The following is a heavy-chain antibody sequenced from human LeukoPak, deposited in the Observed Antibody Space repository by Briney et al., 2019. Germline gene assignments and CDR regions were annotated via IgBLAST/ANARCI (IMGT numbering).Heavy chain of an antibody. CDR3: ARGGGSYPNNWFDP. J-gene: IGHJ5*02. CDR2: IYYSGST. V-gene: IGHV4-59*01. D-gene: IGHD1-26*01. CDR1: GGSISSYY. Sequence: SETLSLTCTVSGGSISSYYWSWIRQPPGKGLEWIGYIYYSGSTNYNPSLKTRVTISVDTSKSLFALMLSSVTAADTAVYFCARGGGSYPNNWFDPWGQGTLVTVSS.